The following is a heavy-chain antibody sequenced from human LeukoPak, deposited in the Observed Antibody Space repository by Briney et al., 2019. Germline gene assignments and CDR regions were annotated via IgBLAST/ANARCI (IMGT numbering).Heavy chain of an antibody. D-gene: IGHD3-22*01. V-gene: IGHV3-23*01. CDR3: AKAYGTNGYYQLPIDF. CDR2: ITADGATT. Sequence: GGSLRLSCAASGFSFSINAMTWVRQAPGKGLECVSAITADGATTFYADSVRGRFTISRDNSKNTLYLQMNSLRAEDTAIYYCAKAYGTNGYYQLPIDFWGQGTLVTVSS. CDR1: GFSFSINA. J-gene: IGHJ4*02.